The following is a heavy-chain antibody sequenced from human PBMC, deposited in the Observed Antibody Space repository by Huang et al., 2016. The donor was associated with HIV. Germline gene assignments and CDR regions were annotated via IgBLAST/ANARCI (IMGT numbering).Heavy chain of an antibody. D-gene: IGHD3-3*01. Sequence: VQLVESGGGGVQPGRSLRLSCAASKFTFNTYGMHWVRQAPGKGLEWLAVKAKYVRNKYYADSVKGRFTIARYNSKNILYLQMNSLGPDDTAVYYCAKDGDALRSLEWSVGYYFDYWGQGTLVTVSS. CDR2: KAKYVRNK. CDR1: KFTFNTYG. J-gene: IGHJ4*02. CDR3: AKDGDALRSLEWSVGYYFDY. V-gene: IGHV3-30*18.